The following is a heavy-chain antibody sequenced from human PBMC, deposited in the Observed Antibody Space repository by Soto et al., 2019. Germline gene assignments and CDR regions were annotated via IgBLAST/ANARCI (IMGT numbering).Heavy chain of an antibody. Sequence: ASVKVSCKASGYTLTSYDINWVRQATVQGLEWMGWMNPNSGNTGYAQKFQGRVTMTRNTSISTAYMELSSLRSEDTAVYYCARGGGTVTTNYYYGMDVWGQGTTVTVSS. V-gene: IGHV1-8*01. CDR3: ARGGGTVTTNYYYGMDV. D-gene: IGHD4-17*01. CDR2: MNPNSGNT. J-gene: IGHJ6*02. CDR1: GYTLTSYD.